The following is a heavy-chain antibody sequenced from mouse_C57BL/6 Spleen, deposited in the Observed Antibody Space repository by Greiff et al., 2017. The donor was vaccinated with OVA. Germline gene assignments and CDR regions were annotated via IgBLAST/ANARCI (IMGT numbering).Heavy chain of an antibody. Sequence: VKLVESGAELVRPGASVTLSCKASGYTFTDYEMHWVKQTPVHGLEWIGAIDPETGGTAYNQKFKGKAILTADKSSSTAYMELRSLTSEDSAVYYCTSCYYGSSSFAYWGQGTLVTVSA. CDR2: IDPETGGT. D-gene: IGHD1-1*01. CDR1: GYTFTDYE. CDR3: TSCYYGSSSFAY. J-gene: IGHJ3*01. V-gene: IGHV1-15*01.